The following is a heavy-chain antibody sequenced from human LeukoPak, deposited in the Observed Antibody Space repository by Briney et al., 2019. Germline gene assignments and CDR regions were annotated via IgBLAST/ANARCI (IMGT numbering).Heavy chain of an antibody. CDR2: IYYSGST. Sequence: GLECIAYIYYSGSTNYNPSLKSRVTISVDTSKNQFSLKLSSVTAADTAVYYCARQPDYGDAYDYWGQGTLVTVSS. D-gene: IGHD4-17*01. J-gene: IGHJ4*02. CDR3: ARQPDYGDAYDY. V-gene: IGHV4-59*08.